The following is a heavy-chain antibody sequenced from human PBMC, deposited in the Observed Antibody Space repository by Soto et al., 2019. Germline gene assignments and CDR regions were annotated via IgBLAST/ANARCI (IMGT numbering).Heavy chain of an antibody. V-gene: IGHV3-11*01. CDR3: AKVGFPYSYGYLFYY. D-gene: IGHD5-18*01. Sequence: GGSLRLSCAASGFTFSDYFMTWIRQAPGKGLEWVSYISSSGTTIFYADSVQGRFTISRDNAKKSLYLEINSLRAEDTAVYYCAKVGFPYSYGYLFYYWGQGTLVTVSS. CDR1: GFTFSDYF. J-gene: IGHJ4*02. CDR2: ISSSGTTI.